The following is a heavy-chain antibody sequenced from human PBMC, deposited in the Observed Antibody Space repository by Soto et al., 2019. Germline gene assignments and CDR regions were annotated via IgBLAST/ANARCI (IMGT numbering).Heavy chain of an antibody. Sequence: SVKVSCKASGRTFSSYTISWVRQAPGQGLEWMGRIIPILGIANYAQKFQGRVTITADKSTSTACMELSSLRSEDTAVYYCVVLVVPAAMDYWGQGTLVTVSS. CDR3: VVLVVPAAMDY. J-gene: IGHJ4*02. CDR1: GRTFSSYT. V-gene: IGHV1-69*02. D-gene: IGHD2-2*01. CDR2: IIPILGIA.